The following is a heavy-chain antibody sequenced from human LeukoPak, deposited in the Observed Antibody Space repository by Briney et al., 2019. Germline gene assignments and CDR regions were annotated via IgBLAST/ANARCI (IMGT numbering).Heavy chain of an antibody. CDR2: INPNSGGT. Sequence: ASVKVSCKASGYTFTGYYMHWVRQAPGQGLEWMGWINPNSGGTNYAQKFQGRVTMTRDTSISTAYMELSRLRSDDTAVYYCARGSGVVVAYTDDYWGQGTLVTVSS. V-gene: IGHV1-2*02. CDR1: GYTFTGYY. D-gene: IGHD2-15*01. J-gene: IGHJ4*02. CDR3: ARGSGVVVAYTDDY.